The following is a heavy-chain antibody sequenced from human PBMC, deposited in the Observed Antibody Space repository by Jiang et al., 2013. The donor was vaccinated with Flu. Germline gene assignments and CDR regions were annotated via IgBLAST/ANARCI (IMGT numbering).Heavy chain of an antibody. Sequence: GPGLVKPSETLSLTCTVSGGSISSSSYYWGWIRQPPGKGLEWIGTIYYSGSTYYNPSLKSRVTISVDTSKKQFSLKLSSVTAADTAVYYCAKTYTANYYYGMDVWGQGTTVTVSS. CDR2: IYYSGST. V-gene: IGHV4-39*01. CDR1: GGSISSSSYY. J-gene: IGHJ6*02. D-gene: IGHD5-18*01. CDR3: AKTYTANYYYGMDV.